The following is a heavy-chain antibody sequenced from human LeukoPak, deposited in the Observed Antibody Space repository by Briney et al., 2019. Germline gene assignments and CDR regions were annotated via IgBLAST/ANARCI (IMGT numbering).Heavy chain of an antibody. J-gene: IGHJ4*02. Sequence: GGSLRLSCAGSGFIFSTHWMIWVRQAPGKGLEWVANIKQDGSEKYYADSVKGRFTISRDNTKSSMYLEMNSLRAEDTAVYYCVRYRDGEYDFWGQGTLVTVSS. D-gene: IGHD4-17*01. V-gene: IGHV3-7*01. CDR1: GFIFSTHW. CDR3: VRYRDGEYDF. CDR2: IKQDGSEK.